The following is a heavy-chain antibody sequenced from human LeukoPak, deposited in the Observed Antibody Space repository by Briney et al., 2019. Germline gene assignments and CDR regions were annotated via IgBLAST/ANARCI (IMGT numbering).Heavy chain of an antibody. D-gene: IGHD6-13*01. J-gene: IGHJ4*02. V-gene: IGHV4-34*01. Sequence: SETLSLTCAVYGGSFSGYYWSWIRQPPGQGLEWIGEINHSGSTNYNPSLKSRVTISVDTSKNQFSLKLSSVTAADTAVYYCARGRSRLDYWGQGTLVTVSS. CDR3: ARGRSRLDY. CDR1: GGSFSGYY. CDR2: INHSGST.